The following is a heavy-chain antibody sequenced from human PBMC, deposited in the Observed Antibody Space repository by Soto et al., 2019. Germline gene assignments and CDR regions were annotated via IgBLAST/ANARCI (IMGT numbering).Heavy chain of an antibody. CDR1: GGSISSGGYS. J-gene: IGHJ4*02. CDR3: ATAPGPY. Sequence: QLQLQESGSGLVKPSQTLSLTCAVSGGSISSGGYSWSWIRQPPGKGLEWIGYIYHSGSTYYNPSIKRRLTITVDTSKAEFSLTLSSLTAADTAVYYCATAPGPYRCQGTLVTVSS. V-gene: IGHV4-30-2*01. CDR2: IYHSGST.